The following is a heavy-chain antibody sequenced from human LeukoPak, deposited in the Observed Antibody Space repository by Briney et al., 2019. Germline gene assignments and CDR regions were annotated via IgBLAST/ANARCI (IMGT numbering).Heavy chain of an antibody. J-gene: IGHJ6*03. Sequence: QTLSLTCAIPGDSVSSNSAAWNSIRQSPSRGLEWLVKTYNRSKWYNESAVSVKSRITINPDTSKNQFSLQLNSVTTEDTAVYYCAREGGYCSSTSCYVGKYYYYYYMDVWGKGTTVTVSS. V-gene: IGHV6-1*01. CDR1: GDSVSSNSAA. D-gene: IGHD2-2*01. CDR2: TYNRSKWYN. CDR3: AREGGYCSSTSCYVGKYYYYYYMDV.